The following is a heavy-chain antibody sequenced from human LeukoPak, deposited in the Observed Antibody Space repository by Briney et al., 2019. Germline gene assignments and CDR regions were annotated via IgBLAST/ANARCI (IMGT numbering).Heavy chain of an antibody. CDR2: IWYDGSNK. Sequence: PGGSLRLSCAASGFTFSSYGMHWVRQAPGKGLEWVAVIWYDGSNKYYADSVRGRFTISRDNSKNTLYLQMNSLRAEDTAVYYCAKGEQVRYPIDYWGQGTLVTVSS. V-gene: IGHV3-33*06. CDR1: GFTFSSYG. CDR3: AKGEQVRYPIDY. J-gene: IGHJ4*02. D-gene: IGHD3-9*01.